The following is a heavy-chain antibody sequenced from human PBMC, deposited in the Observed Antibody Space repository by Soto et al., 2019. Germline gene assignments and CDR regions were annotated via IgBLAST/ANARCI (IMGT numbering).Heavy chain of an antibody. CDR3: AICLTMGQLPSPIDH. CDR2: VHSSGIT. V-gene: IGHV4-61*01. Sequence: SETLSLTCTVSGGSVSNDNFYWSWIRQPPGKGLEWIGYVHSSGITNYNPSLKRRVTISVDTSRNQFSLRLSSVTAADTAVYYCAICLTMGQLPSPIDHRGQGPLVTVS. J-gene: IGHJ5*02. CDR1: GGSVSNDNFY. D-gene: IGHD3-16*01.